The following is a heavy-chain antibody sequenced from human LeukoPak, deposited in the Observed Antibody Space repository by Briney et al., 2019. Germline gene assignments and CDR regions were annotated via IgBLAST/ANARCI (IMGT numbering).Heavy chain of an antibody. CDR1: GGSISGYY. V-gene: IGHV4-59*01. J-gene: IGHJ4*02. CDR2: IYYSGST. CDR3: ARGVVDNSGWYFDY. Sequence: PSETLSLTCTVSGGSISGYYWSWIRQPPGKGLEGIGYIYYSGSTNYNPSLKSRVIISVDMSKNQFSLNLSSVTAADTAVYYCARGVVDNSGWYFDYWGQGTLVTVSS. D-gene: IGHD6-19*01.